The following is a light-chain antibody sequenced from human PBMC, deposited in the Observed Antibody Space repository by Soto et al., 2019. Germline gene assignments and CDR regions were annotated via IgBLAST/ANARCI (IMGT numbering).Light chain of an antibody. J-gene: IGLJ2*01. V-gene: IGLV2-14*01. CDR2: DVS. CDR3: SSYTSSIVV. Sequence: QSALTQPASVSGSPGQSITISCSGTSSDVGGYNYVSWYQQHPDKAPKLMIYDVSNRPSGVSNRFSGSKSANTASLTISGLQAEDEADYYCSSYTSSIVVFGGGTKLTVL. CDR1: SSDVGGYNY.